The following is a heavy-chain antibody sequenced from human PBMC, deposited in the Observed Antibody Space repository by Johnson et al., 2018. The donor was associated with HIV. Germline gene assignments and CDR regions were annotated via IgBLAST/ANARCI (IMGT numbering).Heavy chain of an antibody. D-gene: IGHD1-1*01. V-gene: IGHV3-30*18. CDR2: ISYDGSNE. J-gene: IGHJ3*02. CDR3: AKDRTSAQSAFDI. CDR1: GFTFGIYG. Sequence: QVQLVESGGGVVQPGTSLRLSCAASGFTFGIYGMHWVRQAPGTGLAWVALISYDGSNEYYGDSVKGRLTISRDNAKNSLYLQMNSLRAEDTAVYYCAKDRTSAQSAFDIWGQGTMVTVSS.